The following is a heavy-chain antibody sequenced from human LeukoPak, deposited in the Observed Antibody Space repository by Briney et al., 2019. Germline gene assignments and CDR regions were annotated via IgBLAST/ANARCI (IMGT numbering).Heavy chain of an antibody. CDR3: AKGGMVRSDNFDY. V-gene: IGHV3-9*01. J-gene: IGHJ4*02. CDR2: ISWNSGSI. CDR1: GFTFDDYA. Sequence: GGSLRLSCAASGFTFDDYAMHWVRQAPGKGLEWVSGISWNSGSIGYADSVKGRFTISRDNAKNSLYLQMNSLRAEDTALYYCAKGGMVRSDNFDYWGQGTLVTVSS. D-gene: IGHD3-10*01.